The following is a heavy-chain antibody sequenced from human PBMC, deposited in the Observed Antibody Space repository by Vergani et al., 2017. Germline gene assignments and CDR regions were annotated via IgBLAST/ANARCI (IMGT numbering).Heavy chain of an antibody. CDR3: ARLALGDLLTPGPWFDY. J-gene: IGHJ4*02. D-gene: IGHD4-23*01. CDR1: GYSFTSYW. V-gene: IGHV5-51*01. Sequence: EVQLVQSGAEVKKPGESLKISCKGSGYSFTSYWIGWVRQMPGKGLEWMGIIYPGDSDTRYSPSFQGQVTISADKSISTASLQWSSLKPSDTAMYYCARLALGDLLTPGPWFDYWGQGTLVTVSS. CDR2: IYPGDSDT.